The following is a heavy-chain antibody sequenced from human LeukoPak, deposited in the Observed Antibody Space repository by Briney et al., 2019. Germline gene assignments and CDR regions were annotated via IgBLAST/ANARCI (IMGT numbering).Heavy chain of an antibody. J-gene: IGHJ4*02. CDR3: AKFLGYYGSGSYLHY. V-gene: IGHV3-23*01. CDR1: GFTSSTYT. D-gene: IGHD3-10*01. Sequence: GGSLRLSCEVSGFTSSTYTMNWVRQAPGKGLEWVSAISGSGGSTYYADSVKGRFTISRDNSKNTLYLQMNSLRAEDTAVYYCAKFLGYYGSGSYLHYWGQGTLVTVSS. CDR2: ISGSGGST.